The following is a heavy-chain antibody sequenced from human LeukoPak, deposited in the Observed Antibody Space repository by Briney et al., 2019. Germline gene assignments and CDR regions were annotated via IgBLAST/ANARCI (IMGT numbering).Heavy chain of an antibody. Sequence: GATVKVSCKASGGTFSSYAISWVRQAPGQGLEWMGGIIPIFGTANCAQKFQGRVTITADKSTSTAYMELSSLRSEDAAVYYCATYSSSWYGSKYFQHWGQGTLVTVSS. CDR2: IIPIFGTA. J-gene: IGHJ1*01. CDR1: GGTFSSYA. D-gene: IGHD6-13*01. CDR3: ATYSSSWYGSKYFQH. V-gene: IGHV1-69*06.